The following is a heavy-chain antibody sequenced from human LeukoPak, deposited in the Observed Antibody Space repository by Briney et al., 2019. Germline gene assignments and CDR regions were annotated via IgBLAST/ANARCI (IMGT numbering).Heavy chain of an antibody. D-gene: IGHD2-2*01. CDR3: ASTHSPYYYYYMDV. Sequence: GGSLRLSCAASGFTFSTYAMSWVRQIPGKGLEWVSAISGSDDGTYYADSVKGRFTISRDNSKNTLYLQMNSLRAEDTAVYYCASTHSPYYYYYMDVWGKGTTVTVSS. CDR1: GFTFSTYA. V-gene: IGHV3-23*01. J-gene: IGHJ6*03. CDR2: ISGSDDGT.